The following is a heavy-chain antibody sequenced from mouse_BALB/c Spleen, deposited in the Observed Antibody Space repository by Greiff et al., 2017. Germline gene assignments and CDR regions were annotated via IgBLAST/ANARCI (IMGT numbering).Heavy chain of an antibody. CDR3: ARDVYDGYPYWYCDV. CDR2: INSNGGSP. V-gene: IGHV5-6-3*01. D-gene: IGHD2-3*01. J-gene: IGHJ1*01. CDR1: GFTFSSYG. Sequence: EVMLVESGGGLVQPGGSLKLSCAASGFTFSSYGMSWVRQTPDKRLELVATINSNGGSPYYPDSVKGRFTISRDNAKNTLYLQMSSLKSEDTAMYYGARDVYDGYPYWYCDVWGAGTTVTVSS.